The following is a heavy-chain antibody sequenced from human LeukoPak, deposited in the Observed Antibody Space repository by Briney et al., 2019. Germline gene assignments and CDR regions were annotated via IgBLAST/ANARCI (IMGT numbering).Heavy chain of an antibody. V-gene: IGHV3-33*01. J-gene: IGHJ4*02. CDR1: GFTFSSYG. D-gene: IGHD6-13*01. Sequence: GGSLRLSCAASGFTFSSYGMHWVRQAPGKGLEWVAVIWYDGSNKYYADSVKGRFTISRDNSKHTLYLQMNSLRAEDTAVYYCARGNVVAAAGDYWGQGTLVTVSS. CDR2: IWYDGSNK. CDR3: ARGNVVAAAGDY.